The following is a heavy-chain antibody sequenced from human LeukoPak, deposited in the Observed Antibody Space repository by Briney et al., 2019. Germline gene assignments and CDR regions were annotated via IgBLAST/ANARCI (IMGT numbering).Heavy chain of an antibody. Sequence: GGSLRLSCAASGFTFSSYGVSWVRQAPGKGLEWVSGISGSGHRTYYADSVKGRYTISRDNSKNTLYLQMNSLRAEDTAVYYCAKDWGEYFDYVWGSFTSFDFWGQGTLVTVSS. CDR1: GFTFSSYG. J-gene: IGHJ4*02. CDR3: AKDWGEYFDYVWGSFTSFDF. D-gene: IGHD3-16*01. V-gene: IGHV3-23*01. CDR2: ISGSGHRT.